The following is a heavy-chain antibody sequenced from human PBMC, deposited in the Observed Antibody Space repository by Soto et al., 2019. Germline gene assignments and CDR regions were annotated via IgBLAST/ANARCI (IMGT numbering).Heavy chain of an antibody. CDR3: ARGVASGWSPYDY. J-gene: IGHJ4*02. CDR1: GYTFSSYS. Sequence: QVQLVQSGAEVKKPGASVKVSCKASGYTFSSYSMQWVRQAPGQRLEWMGWIDAGNENTKYSQKLQGRLTITRDTFASTAYMELSSLRSEDTAVYYCARGVASGWSPYDYWGQGTVVTVSS. D-gene: IGHD6-19*01. V-gene: IGHV1-3*01. CDR2: IDAGNENT.